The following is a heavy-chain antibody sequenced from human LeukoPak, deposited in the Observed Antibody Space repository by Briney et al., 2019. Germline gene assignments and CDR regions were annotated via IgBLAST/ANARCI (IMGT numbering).Heavy chain of an antibody. CDR3: AKLVWEDAFDI. V-gene: IGHV3-30*18. Sequence: GGSLRLSCAASGFTFSSYGMHWVRQAPGKGLEWVAVISYDGSNKYYADSVKGRFTISRDNSKNTLHLQMNSLRAEDTAVYYCAKLVWEDAFDIWGQGTMVTVSS. CDR2: ISYDGSNK. J-gene: IGHJ3*02. CDR1: GFTFSSYG. D-gene: IGHD1-26*01.